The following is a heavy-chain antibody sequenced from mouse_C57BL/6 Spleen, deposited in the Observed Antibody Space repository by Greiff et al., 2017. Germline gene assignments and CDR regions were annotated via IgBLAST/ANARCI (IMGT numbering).Heavy chain of an antibody. J-gene: IGHJ4*01. Sequence: VHLVESGAELVKPGASVKISCKASGYAFSSYWMNWVKQRPGKGLGWIGQIYPGDGDTNYNGKFKGKATLTADKSSSTAYMQLSSLTSEDSAVYFCARGGSDGYYYAMDYWGQGTSVTVSS. CDR1: GYAFSSYW. CDR3: ARGGSDGYYYAMDY. D-gene: IGHD2-3*01. CDR2: IYPGDGDT. V-gene: IGHV1-80*01.